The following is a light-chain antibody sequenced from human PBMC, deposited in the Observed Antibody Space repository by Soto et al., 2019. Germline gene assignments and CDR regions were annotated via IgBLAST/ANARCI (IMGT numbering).Light chain of an antibody. J-gene: IGKJ5*01. CDR1: QSISRW. CDR3: QKRGNWLIT. Sequence: DIQTTQSHSTLSAPVGDRFTITCPASQSISRWLAWYQPPPGKAPKLLIYDSSSLESCFPSSVSGSGSGTDFTLTIGSLGPEDFAVNYCQKRGNWLITFGQGTRREIK. V-gene: IGKV1-5*01. CDR2: DSS.